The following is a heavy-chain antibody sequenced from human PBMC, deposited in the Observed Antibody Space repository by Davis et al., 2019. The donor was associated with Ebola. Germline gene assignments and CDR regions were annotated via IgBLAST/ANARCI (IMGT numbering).Heavy chain of an antibody. Sequence: SETLSLTCAVYGESFSDYFWNWIRQPPGKGLEWIGEVNHSGSANYNPSLRSRGIISVDMSKNQFSLKLSSVTAADTAVYYCARPWYSGTYYDAYDIWGQGTMVAVSS. CDR2: VNHSGSA. V-gene: IGHV4-34*01. CDR3: ARPWYSGTYYDAYDI. J-gene: IGHJ3*02. D-gene: IGHD1-26*01. CDR1: GESFSDYF.